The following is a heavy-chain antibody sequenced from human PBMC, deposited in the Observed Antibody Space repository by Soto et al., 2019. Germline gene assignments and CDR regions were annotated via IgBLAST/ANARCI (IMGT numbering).Heavy chain of an antibody. V-gene: IGHV3-53*01. CDR2: IYSGGST. CDR1: GFTVSSNY. J-gene: IGHJ6*02. Sequence: GGSLRLSCAASGFTVSSNYMSWVCQAPGKGLEWVSVIYSGGSTYYADSVKGRFTISRDNSKNTLYLQMNSLRAEDTAVYYCARDRHTGRFLESLRGGHYGMHVWGQGTTVPVS. CDR3: ARDRHTGRFLESLRGGHYGMHV. D-gene: IGHD3-3*01.